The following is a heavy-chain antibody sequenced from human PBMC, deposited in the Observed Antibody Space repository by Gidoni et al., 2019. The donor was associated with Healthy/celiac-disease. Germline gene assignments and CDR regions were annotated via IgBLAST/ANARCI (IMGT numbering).Heavy chain of an antibody. V-gene: IGHV3-30-3*01. CDR2: ISYDGSNK. D-gene: IGHD6-19*01. CDR3: ATGEGAIAVAGTDY. Sequence: QVQLVESGGGVVQPGRSLRLSCAAAGFTFSSYAMHWVRQAPGKGLEWVAVISYDGSNKYYADSVKGRFTISRDNSKNTLYLQMNSLRAEDTAVYYCATGEGAIAVAGTDYWGQGTLVTVSS. J-gene: IGHJ4*02. CDR1: GFTFSSYA.